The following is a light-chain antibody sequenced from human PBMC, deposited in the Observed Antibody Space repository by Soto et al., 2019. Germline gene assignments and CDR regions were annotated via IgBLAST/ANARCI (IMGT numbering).Light chain of an antibody. Sequence: EIVMTQSPVTLSVSPGERATLSCRASQNISRSLAWYQQKPGQGPSLLIYVTSTRAGCVPARFSGGGSGTEFPLTITSLQSEDFAVYYCHQYNGWPRTFGQGTTVDIK. J-gene: IGKJ1*01. CDR1: QNISRS. CDR2: VTS. CDR3: HQYNGWPRT. V-gene: IGKV3-15*01.